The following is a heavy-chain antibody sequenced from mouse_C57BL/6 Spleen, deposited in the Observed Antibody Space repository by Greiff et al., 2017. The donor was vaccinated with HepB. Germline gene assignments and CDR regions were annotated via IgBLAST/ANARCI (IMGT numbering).Heavy chain of an antibody. J-gene: IGHJ4*01. CDR2: ISSGSSTI. CDR3: ARMLGKPFYYAMDY. CDR1: GFTFSDYG. V-gene: IGHV5-17*01. D-gene: IGHD2-1*01. Sequence: EVHLVESGGGLVKPGGSLKLSCAASGFTFSDYGMHWVRQAPEKGLEWVAYISSGSSTIYYADTVKGRFTISRDNAKNTLFLQMTSLRSEDTAMYYCARMLGKPFYYAMDYWGQGTSVTVSS.